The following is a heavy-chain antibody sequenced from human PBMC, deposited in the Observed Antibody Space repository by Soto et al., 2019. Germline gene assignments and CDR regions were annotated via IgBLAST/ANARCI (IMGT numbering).Heavy chain of an antibody. J-gene: IGHJ5*02. V-gene: IGHV1-18*01. CDR2: IDTYNGNT. CDR1: GYTFTNYG. CDR3: ARGVGSGTYYNQYNWFDP. D-gene: IGHD3-10*01. Sequence: ASVKVSCKASGYTFTNYGISWVRQAPGQGLEWMGWIDTYNGNTNHAQKLQGRVTMTTDTSTSTAYMELRSLRSDDTAVYYCARGVGSGTYYNQYNWFDPWGQGTLVTVSS.